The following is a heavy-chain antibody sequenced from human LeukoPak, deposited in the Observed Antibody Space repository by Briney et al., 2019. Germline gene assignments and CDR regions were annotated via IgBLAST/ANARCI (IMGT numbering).Heavy chain of an antibody. Sequence: GGSLRLSCAASGFTFSSYGMHWVRQAPGKGLEWVAVISYDGSNKYYADSVKGRFTISRDNSKNTLYLQMNSLRAEDTAVYYCARVEVHSSGWYFDYWGQGTLVTVSS. CDR2: ISYDGSNK. V-gene: IGHV3-30*03. CDR3: ARVEVHSSGWYFDY. D-gene: IGHD6-19*01. J-gene: IGHJ4*02. CDR1: GFTFSSYG.